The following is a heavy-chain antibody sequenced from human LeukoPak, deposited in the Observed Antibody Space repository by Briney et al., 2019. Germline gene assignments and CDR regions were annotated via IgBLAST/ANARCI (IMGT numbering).Heavy chain of an antibody. CDR1: GLTFSTYG. J-gene: IGHJ4*02. CDR3: ATDIVVVPAAISY. CDR2: IKQDGSEK. V-gene: IGHV3-7*01. D-gene: IGHD2-2*01. Sequence: GGSLRLSCAASGLTFSTYGMSWVRQAPGKGLEWVANIKQDGSEKYYVDSVKGRFTISRDNAKNSLYLQMNSLRAEDTAVYYCATDIVVVPAAISYWGQGTLVTVSS.